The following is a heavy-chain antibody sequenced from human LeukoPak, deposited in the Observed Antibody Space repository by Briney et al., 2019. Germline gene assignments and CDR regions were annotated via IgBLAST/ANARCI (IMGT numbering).Heavy chain of an antibody. J-gene: IGHJ3*02. D-gene: IGHD3-16*01. CDR3: ATGRLLRFGELTRPTLDAFDI. CDR2: INPNSGGT. Sequence: ASVKVSCKASRYTFTGYYMHWVRQAPGQGLEWMGWINPNSGGTNYAQKFQGRVTMTRDTSISTAYMELSRLRSDGTAVYYCATGRLLRFGELTRPTLDAFDIWGQGTMVTVSS. V-gene: IGHV1-2*02. CDR1: RYTFTGYY.